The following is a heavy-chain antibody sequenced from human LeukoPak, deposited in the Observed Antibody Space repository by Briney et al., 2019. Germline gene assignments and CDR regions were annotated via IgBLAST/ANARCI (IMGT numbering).Heavy chain of an antibody. Sequence: GGSLRLSCAASVFTVSSNYMSWVRQAPGKGLEWVSVIYSGGSTYYADSVKGRFTISRDNSKNTLYLQTNSLRAEDTAVYYCASLGGYYDSSGYSGADYFDYWGQGTLVTVSS. CDR2: IYSGGST. CDR3: ASLGGYYDSSGYSGADYFDY. V-gene: IGHV3-53*01. CDR1: VFTVSSNY. J-gene: IGHJ4*02. D-gene: IGHD3-22*01.